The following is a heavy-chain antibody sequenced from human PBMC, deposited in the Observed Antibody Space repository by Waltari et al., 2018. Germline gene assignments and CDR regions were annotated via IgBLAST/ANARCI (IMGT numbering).Heavy chain of an antibody. D-gene: IGHD3-22*01. J-gene: IGHJ4*02. CDR2: IYYSGST. CDR3: ASETYYYDSSAYYNPYYFDY. CDR1: GGSISSSSYY. Sequence: QLQLQESGPGLVKPSETLSLTCTVSGGSISSSSYYWGWIRQPPGKGLEWIGSIYYSGSTYYSPALKSRVTISVDTSKNQFSLKLSSVTAADTAVYYCASETYYYDSSAYYNPYYFDYWGQGTLVTVSS. V-gene: IGHV4-39*01.